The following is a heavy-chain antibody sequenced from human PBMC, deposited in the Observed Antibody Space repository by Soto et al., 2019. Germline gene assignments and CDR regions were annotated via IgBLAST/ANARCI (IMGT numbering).Heavy chain of an antibody. CDR1: GVTFSSSG. CDR3: AKDTYYYDRSGYYTYDH. J-gene: IGHJ4*02. CDR2: VSYDGSNK. D-gene: IGHD3-22*01. Sequence: PGGSLRLSCAASGVTFSSSGVHWVRQAPGKGLEWVASVSYDGSNKHYADSVKGRFTISRDNSRNTLDLQMNSLRAEDTAVYYCAKDTYYYDRSGYYTYDHWGQGT. V-gene: IGHV3-30*18.